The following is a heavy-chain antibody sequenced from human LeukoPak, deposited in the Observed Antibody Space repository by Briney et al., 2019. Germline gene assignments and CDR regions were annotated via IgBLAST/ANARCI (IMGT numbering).Heavy chain of an antibody. V-gene: IGHV4-61*01. CDR2: LHHSGTT. Sequence: PSETLSLTCTVSGGSVSRGSYYWSWTRQPPGKGLEWIGYLHHSGTTNYSPSLKSRVTISVDMSKNQFFLNLTSVTAADTAVYYCARGRLGATYWGQGTLVTVSS. J-gene: IGHJ4*02. D-gene: IGHD1-26*01. CDR3: ARGRLGATY. CDR1: GGSVSRGSYY.